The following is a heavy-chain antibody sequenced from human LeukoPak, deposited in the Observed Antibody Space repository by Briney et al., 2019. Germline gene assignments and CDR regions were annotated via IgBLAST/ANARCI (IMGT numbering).Heavy chain of an antibody. V-gene: IGHV4-34*01. CDR1: GGSFSGYY. Sequence: PSETLSLTCAVYGGSFSGYYWSWIRQPPGKGLEWIGEINHSGSTNYNPSLKSRVTIPVDTSKNQFSLKLSSVTAAETAVYYCARASGYSGSYWYYWGQGTLVTVSS. D-gene: IGHD1-26*01. CDR3: ARASGYSGSYWYY. CDR2: INHSGST. J-gene: IGHJ4*02.